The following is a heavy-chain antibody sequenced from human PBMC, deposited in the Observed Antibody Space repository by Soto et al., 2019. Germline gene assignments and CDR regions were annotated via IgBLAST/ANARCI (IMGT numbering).Heavy chain of an antibody. CDR1: GGSVSTYT. J-gene: IGHJ5*02. Sequence: SVKVSCKASGGSVSTYTITWVRQAPGRGLEWMGGIIPLFGSTTYAQKFQGRVTLTADDSTSTAYMALSSLTSEDTAVYYCAREGAPTSCPGDDCQQLYNWIDPWGQGTLVTVSS. CDR3: AREGAPTSCPGDDCQQLYNWIDP. D-gene: IGHD1-1*01. CDR2: IIPLFGST. V-gene: IGHV1-69*13.